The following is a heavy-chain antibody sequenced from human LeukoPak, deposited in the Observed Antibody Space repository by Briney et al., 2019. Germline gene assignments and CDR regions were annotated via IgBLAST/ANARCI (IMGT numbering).Heavy chain of an antibody. Sequence: LETLSLTCAVYGGSFSGYYWSWIRQPPGKGLEWIGEINHSGSTNYNPSLKSRVTISVDTSENQFSLKLSSVTAADTAVYYCARLHDYGDYYADHWGQGTLVTVSS. V-gene: IGHV4-34*01. CDR2: INHSGST. CDR3: ARLHDYGDYYADH. J-gene: IGHJ5*02. D-gene: IGHD4-17*01. CDR1: GGSFSGYY.